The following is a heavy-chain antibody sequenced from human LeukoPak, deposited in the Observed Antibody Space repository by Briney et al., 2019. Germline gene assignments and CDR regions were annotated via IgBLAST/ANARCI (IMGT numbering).Heavy chain of an antibody. V-gene: IGHV5-51*01. CDR2: IYPGDSDT. CDR1: GYSFTSYW. J-gene: IGHJ5*02. D-gene: IGHD3-9*01. CDR3: ARGGYYDILTGYLNWFDP. Sequence: GESLKISCKGSGYSFTSYWIGWVRQMPGKGLEXXXIIYPGDSDTRYSPSFQGQVTISADKSISTAYLQWSSLKASDTAMYYCARGGYYDILTGYLNWFDPWGQGTLVTVSS.